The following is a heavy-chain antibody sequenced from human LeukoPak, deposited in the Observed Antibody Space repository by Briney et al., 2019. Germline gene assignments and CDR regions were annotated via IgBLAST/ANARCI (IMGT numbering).Heavy chain of an antibody. CDR2: MNPNSGNT. CDR3: ATTNLRFLEWPTGNWFDP. D-gene: IGHD3-3*01. Sequence: ASVKVSCKASGYTFTSYDINWVRQATGQGLEWMGWMNPNSGNTGYAQKFQGRVTMTEDTSTDTAYMELSSLRSEDTAVYYCATTNLRFLEWPTGNWFDPWGQGTLVTVSS. V-gene: IGHV1-8*01. CDR1: GYTFTSYD. J-gene: IGHJ5*02.